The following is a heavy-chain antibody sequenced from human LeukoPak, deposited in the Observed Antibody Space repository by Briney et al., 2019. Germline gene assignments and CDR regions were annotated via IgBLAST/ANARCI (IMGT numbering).Heavy chain of an antibody. Sequence: SETLSLTCSVSGGSFSSYYWSRIRQPPGKGLEWIGYISYSGSTNYNPSLKSRVTISVDTSKNQLSLKLTSVTAADTAVYYCARLGPAAFGYFDSWGQGTLVTVSS. V-gene: IGHV4-59*08. J-gene: IGHJ4*02. CDR3: ARLGPAAFGYFDS. CDR2: ISYSGST. CDR1: GGSFSSYY. D-gene: IGHD2-2*01.